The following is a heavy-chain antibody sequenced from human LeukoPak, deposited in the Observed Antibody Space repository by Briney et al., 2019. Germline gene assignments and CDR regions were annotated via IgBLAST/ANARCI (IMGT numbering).Heavy chain of an antibody. CDR2: ISPSGST. D-gene: IGHD6-13*01. V-gene: IGHV4-38-2*01. J-gene: IGHJ4*02. Sequence: PSETLSLTCAVSGYSISSGYYWGWIRQPPGKGLEWIGSISPSGSTFYNPSLKSRVTISVDTSKNQFSLKLRSVTAADTAVYCCALSPLGAAGTWSGLFDYWGQGTLVTVSS. CDR3: ALSPLGAAGTWSGLFDY. CDR1: GYSISSGYY.